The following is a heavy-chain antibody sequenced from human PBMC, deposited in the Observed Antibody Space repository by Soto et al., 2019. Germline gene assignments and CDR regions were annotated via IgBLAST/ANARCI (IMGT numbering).Heavy chain of an antibody. Sequence: VQLQESGPGLVKPSETLSLTCTVSGGSISSYYWSWIRQPPGKGLEWIGYIYYSGSTNYNPSLKSRVTISVDTSKNQFSLKLSSVTAADTAVYYCARVPVTTAIYYYYYMDVWGKGTTVTVSS. D-gene: IGHD4-4*01. CDR2: IYYSGST. J-gene: IGHJ6*03. CDR1: GGSISSYY. CDR3: ARVPVTTAIYYYYYMDV. V-gene: IGHV4-59*01.